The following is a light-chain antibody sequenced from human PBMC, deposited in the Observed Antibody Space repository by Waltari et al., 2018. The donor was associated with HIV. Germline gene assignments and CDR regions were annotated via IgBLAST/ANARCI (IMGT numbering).Light chain of an antibody. Sequence: QSVLTQPPSVSAAPGQKVTMSCSGTSSDIGTNYVSWYQHVPGMTPKHLIYDNKTRPSGIPDRFSVCRSGTSATLGITGLQTGDEADYYCGTWDGSLSGVVFGGGTKLTVL. V-gene: IGLV1-51*01. CDR3: GTWDGSLSGVV. CDR2: DNK. J-gene: IGLJ2*01. CDR1: SSDIGTNY.